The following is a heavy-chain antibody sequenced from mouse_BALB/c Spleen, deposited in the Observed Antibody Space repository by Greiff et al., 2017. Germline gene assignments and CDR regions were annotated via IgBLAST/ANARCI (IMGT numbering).Heavy chain of an antibody. J-gene: IGHJ2*01. CDR1: GFTFTDYY. CDR2: IRNKANGYTT. V-gene: IGHV7-3*02. Sequence: DVKLVESGGGLVQPGGSLRLSCATSGFTFTDYYMSWVRQPPGKALEWLGFIRNKANGYTTEYSASVKGRFTISRDNSQSILYLQMNTLRAEDSATYYCARDTGYSYYFDYWGQGTTLTVSS. CDR3: ARDTGYSYYFDY. D-gene: IGHD2-3*01.